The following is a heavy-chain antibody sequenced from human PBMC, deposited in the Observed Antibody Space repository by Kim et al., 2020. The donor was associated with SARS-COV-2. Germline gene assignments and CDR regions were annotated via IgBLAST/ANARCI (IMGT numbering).Heavy chain of an antibody. D-gene: IGHD2-15*01. J-gene: IGHJ4*02. V-gene: IGHV4-39*01. Sequence: SETLSLTCTVSGGSISSSSYYWGWIRQPPGKGLEWIGSIYYSGSTYYNPSLKSRVTISVDTSKNQFSLKLSSVTAADTAVYYCASTPATEPLYYFDYWGQGTLVTVSS. CDR3: ASTPATEPLYYFDY. CDR1: GGSISSSSYY. CDR2: IYYSGST.